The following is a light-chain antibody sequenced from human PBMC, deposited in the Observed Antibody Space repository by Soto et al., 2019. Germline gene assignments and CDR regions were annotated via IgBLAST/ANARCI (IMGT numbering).Light chain of an antibody. J-gene: IGKJ1*01. CDR1: QSVSNNF. CDR2: GAS. CDR3: QQYGSSGT. Sequence: DNVLMKPPGSLSLSSGERATLSCRASQSVSNNFLAWYQQKPGQAPRLLIYGASNRATGIPDRFSGRGSGTDFSLTISILEPEDFAVYYCQQYGSSGTFGQGTKVDI. V-gene: IGKV3-20*01.